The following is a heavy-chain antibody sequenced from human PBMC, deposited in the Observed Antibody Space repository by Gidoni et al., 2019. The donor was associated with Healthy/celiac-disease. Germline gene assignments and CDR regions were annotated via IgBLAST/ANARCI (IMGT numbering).Heavy chain of an antibody. CDR3: ARGRSTNIVATIFFY. CDR1: GYTFTSYD. D-gene: IGHD5-12*01. J-gene: IGHJ4*02. Sequence: QVLLVQSGAEVKKPGASVKVFCKAYGYTFTSYDINWVRQATGQGLEWMGWINPNSGNTGYAQKCQGRVTMTRNTSISTAYMELSSLRSEDTAVDYCARGRSTNIVATIFFYWGQGTLVTVSS. CDR2: INPNSGNT. V-gene: IGHV1-8*01.